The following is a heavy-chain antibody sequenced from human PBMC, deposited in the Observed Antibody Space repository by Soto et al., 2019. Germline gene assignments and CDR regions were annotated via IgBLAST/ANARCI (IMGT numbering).Heavy chain of an antibody. CDR2: IIPKFGTT. Sequence: SVKVSCKASGGSFSTYGINWVRLAPGQGLEWTGGIIPKFGTTNYAQKFRGRVTITADESTNTAYMELNYLRSEDTAVYLCARELDPYYGGNSLSLDYWGQGTLVTVSS. CDR1: GGSFSTYG. J-gene: IGHJ4*02. D-gene: IGHD4-17*01. V-gene: IGHV1-69*13. CDR3: ARELDPYYGGNSLSLDY.